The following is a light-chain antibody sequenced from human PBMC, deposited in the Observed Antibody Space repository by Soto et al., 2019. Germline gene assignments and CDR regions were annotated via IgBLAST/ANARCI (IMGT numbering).Light chain of an antibody. CDR3: QQYYSLPPT. V-gene: IGKV4-1*01. CDR2: WAS. CDR1: QSVLYRSNTKNY. J-gene: IGKJ1*01. Sequence: DIVMTQSPDSLAVSLGERATINCKSSQSVLYRSNTKNYLAWYQQKPGQPPNLLIYWASTRESGVPDRFSGSGSGTDFTLTISSLQAEDVAAYSCQQYYSLPPTFGQGTKVEIK.